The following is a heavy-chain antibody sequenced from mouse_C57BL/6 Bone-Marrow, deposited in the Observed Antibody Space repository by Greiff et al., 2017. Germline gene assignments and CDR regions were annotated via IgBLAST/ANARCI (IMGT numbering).Heavy chain of an antibody. J-gene: IGHJ4*01. D-gene: IGHD1-1*01. CDR2: IDPENGDT. V-gene: IGHV14-4*01. CDR3: ARYYYYGSSYAMDY. Sequence: EVQLQQSGAELVRPGASVKLSCTASGFNIKDDYMHWVKQRPEQGLEWIGWIDPENGDTEYASKFQGKATITADTSSNTAYLQLSSLTSEDSAVYFCARYYYYGSSYAMDYWGQGTSVTVSS. CDR1: GFNIKDDY.